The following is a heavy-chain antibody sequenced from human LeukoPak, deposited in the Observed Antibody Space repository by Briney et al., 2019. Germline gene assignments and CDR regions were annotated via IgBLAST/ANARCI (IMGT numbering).Heavy chain of an antibody. V-gene: IGHV1-24*01. CDR3: TTAAAYYERRFDY. CDR1: GYTLTELS. D-gene: IGHD3-22*01. CDR2: FDPEDGET. J-gene: IGHJ4*02. Sequence: ASVKVSCKVSGYTLTELSTHWVRQAPGKGLEWMGGFDPEDGETIYAQKFQGRVTMTEDTSTDTAYMELSSLRSEDTAVYYCTTAAAYYERRFDYWGQGTLVTVSS.